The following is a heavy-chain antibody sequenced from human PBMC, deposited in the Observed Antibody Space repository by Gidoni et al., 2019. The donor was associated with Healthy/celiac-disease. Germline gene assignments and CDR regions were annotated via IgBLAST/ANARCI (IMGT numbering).Heavy chain of an antibody. J-gene: IGHJ6*02. V-gene: IGHV2-5*02. CDR3: AHRRSSRTSYYYYYGMDV. CDR1: GFSLSTSGVG. CDR2: IYWDDDK. D-gene: IGHD2-15*01. Sequence: TLCFTLTCTFSGFSLSTSGVGVGCIRQPPGKALEWLALIYWDDDKLYSPSLKSRLTITKDTSKNQVVLTITNMDPVDTATYYCAHRRSSRTSYYYYYGMDVWGQGTTVTGSS.